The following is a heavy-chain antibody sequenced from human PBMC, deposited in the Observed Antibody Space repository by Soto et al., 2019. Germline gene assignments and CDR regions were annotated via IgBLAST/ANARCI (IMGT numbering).Heavy chain of an antibody. CDR1: GFTFTRYS. CDR3: ARESEDLTSNFDY. Sequence: EVQLVESGGGLVKPGGSLRLSCAAAGFTFTRYSMNWVRQAQGKGLKWVSSISSTTNYISYGDSMKGRFTISRDNAKNALYLEMNSLRAEDTAVYYCARESEDLTSNFDYWGQGTLVTVSS. CDR2: ISSTTNYI. V-gene: IGHV3-21*06. J-gene: IGHJ4*02.